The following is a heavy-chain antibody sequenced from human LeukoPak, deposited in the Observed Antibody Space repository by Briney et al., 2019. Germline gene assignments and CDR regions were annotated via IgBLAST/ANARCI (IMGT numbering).Heavy chain of an antibody. D-gene: IGHD1-14*01. Sequence: GRCLRLSCAASGFAFSNYGMHWVRQAPGKGLEWVAVISYDGSNKYYADSVKGRFTVSRDNSKNTLYLQMNSLRAEDTAVYYCATGFRYVGCWGQGTPVTVSS. J-gene: IGHJ4*02. V-gene: IGHV3-30*03. CDR2: ISYDGSNK. CDR3: ATGFRYVGC. CDR1: GFAFSNYG.